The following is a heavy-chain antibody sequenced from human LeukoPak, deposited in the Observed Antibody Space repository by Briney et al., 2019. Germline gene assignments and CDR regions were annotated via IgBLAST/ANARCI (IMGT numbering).Heavy chain of an antibody. V-gene: IGHV3-74*01. CDR2: VEHDGSRT. CDR1: GFTFTSYW. J-gene: IGHJ4*02. D-gene: IGHD4-17*01. Sequence: GRSLRLSRAASGFTFTSYWMHWVRQPPGKGLVWVSRVEHDGSRTAYADSVTGRFTISRDNARNMVYLQMNSLRAEDTAVYYCATDLGWGQGTLVTVSS. CDR3: ATDLG.